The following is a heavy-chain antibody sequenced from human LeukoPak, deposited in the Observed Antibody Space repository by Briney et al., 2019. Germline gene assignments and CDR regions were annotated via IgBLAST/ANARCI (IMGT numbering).Heavy chain of an antibody. CDR3: AKERGYSGYVWL. D-gene: IGHD5-12*01. V-gene: IGHV3-30*02. J-gene: IGHJ4*02. CDR2: IRYDGSNK. CDR1: GFTFSSYA. Sequence: GGSLRLSCAASGFTFSSYAMHWVRQAPGKGLEWVTFIRYDGSNKYYADSVKGRFTISRDNSKNTLYLQMNSLRAEDTAVYYCAKERGYSGYVWLWGQGTLVTVSS.